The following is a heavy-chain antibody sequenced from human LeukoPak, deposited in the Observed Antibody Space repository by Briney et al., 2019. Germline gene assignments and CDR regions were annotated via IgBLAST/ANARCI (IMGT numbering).Heavy chain of an antibody. J-gene: IGHJ4*02. Sequence: PSETLSLTCTVSGGSISSYYWSWIRQPPGKGLEYIGYINNDGSTNYNPSLKSRVTISLDTSKNQFSLKLSSVIAADTAVYYCATGAAAPKYWGQGTLITVSS. CDR2: INNDGST. CDR1: GGSISSYY. CDR3: ATGAAAPKY. V-gene: IGHV4-59*08.